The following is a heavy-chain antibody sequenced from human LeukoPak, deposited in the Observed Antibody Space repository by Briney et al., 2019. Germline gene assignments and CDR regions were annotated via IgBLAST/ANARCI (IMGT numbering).Heavy chain of an antibody. CDR1: GGSISSGSYY. CDR3: ARAPGDYLDY. D-gene: IGHD2-8*02. Sequence: PSQTLSLTCTVSGGSISSGSYYWSWIRQPAGKGLEWIGRIYSSGSTNYNPSLKSRVTISLDTSKNQFSLKLSSVTAADTAVYYCARAPGDYLDYWGQGTLVTVSS. J-gene: IGHJ4*02. CDR2: IYSSGST. V-gene: IGHV4-61*02.